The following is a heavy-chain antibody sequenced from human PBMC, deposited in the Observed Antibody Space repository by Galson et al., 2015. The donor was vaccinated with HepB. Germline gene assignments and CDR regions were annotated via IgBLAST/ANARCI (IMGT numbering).Heavy chain of an antibody. Sequence: SLRLSCAASGFTFSNYGMHWVRQAPGKGLEWVAVIWYDGTNKYYADSVKGRFTISRDNSQNTLYLQMSSLRPGDTAVYYCTRDSFYFDYRGGPDYWGRGTLGTVSS. J-gene: IGHJ4*02. CDR2: IWYDGTNK. CDR1: GFTFSNYG. CDR3: TRDSFYFDYRGGPDY. V-gene: IGHV3-33*01. D-gene: IGHD2-15*01.